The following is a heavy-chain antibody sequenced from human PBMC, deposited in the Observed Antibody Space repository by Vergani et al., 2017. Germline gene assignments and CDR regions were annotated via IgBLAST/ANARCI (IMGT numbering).Heavy chain of an antibody. CDR2: IYYSGST. CDR1: GASISSSSYY. J-gene: IGHJ4*02. CDR3: AGHGVLQSRGWYVPAEVGY. V-gene: IGHV4-39*01. D-gene: IGHD6-19*01. Sequence: QLQLQESGPGLVKPSETLSLTCTVSGASISSSSYYWGWIRQPPGKGLEWIGSIYYSGSTYYNPSLKSRVSISVDTSKNQFSLNLSSVTAADTAVYYCAGHGVLQSRGWYVPAEVGYWGQGTLVTVSS.